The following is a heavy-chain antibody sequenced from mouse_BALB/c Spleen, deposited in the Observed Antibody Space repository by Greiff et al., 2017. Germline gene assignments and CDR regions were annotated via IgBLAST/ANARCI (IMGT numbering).Heavy chain of an antibody. CDR3: ASAYSRAMDD. J-gene: IGHJ4*01. Sequence: EVMLVESGPGLVKPSQSLSLTCTVTGYSITSYYAWNLIQQFPGNQLEWMGYISYSGSTSYNPSLKSRISITPDTSKNPFFLQLNSVTTEDTATYCWASAYSRAMDDWGQGTSVTVSS. D-gene: IGHD2-10*01. V-gene: IGHV3-2*02. CDR2: ISYSGST. CDR1: GYSITSYYA.